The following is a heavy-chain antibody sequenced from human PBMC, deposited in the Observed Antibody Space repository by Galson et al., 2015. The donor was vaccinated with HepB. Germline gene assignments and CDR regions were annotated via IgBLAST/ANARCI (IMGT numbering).Heavy chain of an antibody. CDR3: AREMDTAMVQTSSFDY. Sequence: SLRLSCAASGFTFSSYSMNWVRQAPGKGLEWVSYISSSSSTIYYADSVKGRFTISRDNAKNSLYLQMNSLRAEDTAVYYCAREMDTAMVQTSSFDYWGQGTLVTVSS. D-gene: IGHD5-18*01. CDR1: GFTFSSYS. J-gene: IGHJ4*02. CDR2: ISSSSSTI. V-gene: IGHV3-48*01.